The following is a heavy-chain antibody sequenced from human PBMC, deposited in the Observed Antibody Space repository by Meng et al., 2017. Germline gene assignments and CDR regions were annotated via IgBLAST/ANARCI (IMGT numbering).Heavy chain of an antibody. CDR2: IYWDDDK. D-gene: IGHD3-10*01. Sequence: VKPPQPLPVHFLFPRLLSGTGGLGWGRIRQPPGKALEWLALIYWDDDKRYSPSLKSRLTITKDTSKNQVVLTMTNMDPVDTATYYCAHRRDYYGSGNHFDYWGQGTLVTVSS. J-gene: IGHJ4*02. CDR1: RLLSGTGGLG. CDR3: AHRRDYYGSGNHFDY. V-gene: IGHV2-5*02.